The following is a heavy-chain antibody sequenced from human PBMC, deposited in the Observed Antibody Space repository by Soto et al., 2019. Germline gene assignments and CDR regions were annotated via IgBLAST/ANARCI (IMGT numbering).Heavy chain of an antibody. J-gene: IGHJ4*02. CDR2: ISYDGSNK. V-gene: IGHV3-30*18. D-gene: IGHD3-3*01. Sequence: QVQLVESGGGVVQPGRSLRLSCAASGFTFSSYGMHWVRQAPGKGLEWVAVISYDGSNKYYADSVKGRFTISRDNSKNTLYLQMNSLRAEDTGVYYCAKDGGILLGVVIRREYSGGYFDYWGQGTLVTVSS. CDR3: AKDGGILLGVVIRREYSGGYFDY. CDR1: GFTFSSYG.